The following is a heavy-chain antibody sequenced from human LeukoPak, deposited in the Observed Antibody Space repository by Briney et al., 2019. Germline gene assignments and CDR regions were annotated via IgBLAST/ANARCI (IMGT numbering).Heavy chain of an antibody. CDR3: ARDLLDYYYYGMDV. D-gene: IGHD2-15*01. CDR1: GFTFSSYS. V-gene: IGHV3-48*02. J-gene: IGHJ6*02. CDR2: ISSSSSTI. Sequence: GGSLRLSCAASGFTFSSYSMNWVRQAPGKGLEWVSYISSSSSTIYYADSVKGRFTISRDNAKNSLCLQMNSLRDEDTAVYYCARDLLDYYYYGMDVWGQGTTVTVSS.